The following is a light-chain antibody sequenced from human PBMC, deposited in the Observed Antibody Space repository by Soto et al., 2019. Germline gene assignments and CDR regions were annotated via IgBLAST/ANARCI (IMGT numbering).Light chain of an antibody. V-gene: IGLV2-14*01. CDR3: SSYTSTNFVI. CDR1: SSDIGDYKY. J-gene: IGLJ2*01. Sequence: QSVLTQPASVSGSPGQSITISCTGSSSDIGDYKYVSWYKQHPGKAPKLMIYDVSNRPSGVSNRFSGSKSGNTASLTISGLQAEDEADYYCSSYTSTNFVIFGEGTKLTVL. CDR2: DVS.